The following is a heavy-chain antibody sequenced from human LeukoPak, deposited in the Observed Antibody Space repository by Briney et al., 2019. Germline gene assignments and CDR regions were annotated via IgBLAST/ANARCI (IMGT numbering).Heavy chain of an antibody. CDR2: IKHDGSEQ. Sequence: PGGSLRLSCAASGFTFSTYWMTWVRQAPGKGLEWVANIKHDGSEQYYVDSVKGRFTISRDNAKNSLYLQMNSLRADDTAVYYCARDRVHSYYFDNWGQGTLVTVSS. CDR3: ARDRVHSYYFDN. V-gene: IGHV3-7*01. J-gene: IGHJ4*02. CDR1: GFTFSTYW. D-gene: IGHD3-10*01.